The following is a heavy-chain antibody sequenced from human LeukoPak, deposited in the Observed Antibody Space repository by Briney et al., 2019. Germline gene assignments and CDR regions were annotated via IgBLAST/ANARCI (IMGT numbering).Heavy chain of an antibody. CDR2: ISYDGSNK. V-gene: IGHV3-30-3*01. J-gene: IGHJ4*02. CDR3: ARSLPYGTTWYGRSDF. D-gene: IGHD6-13*01. CDR1: GFTFSSYA. Sequence: GGSLRLSCAASGFTFSSYAMHWVRQAPGKGLEWVAVISYDGSNKYYADSVKGRFTISRDNSKNTLYLQMNSLRAEDTAIYYCARSLPYGTTWYGRSDFWGQGTLVTVSS.